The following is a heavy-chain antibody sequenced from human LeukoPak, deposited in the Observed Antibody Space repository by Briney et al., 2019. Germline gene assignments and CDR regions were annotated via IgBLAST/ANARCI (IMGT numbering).Heavy chain of an antibody. Sequence: QAGGSLRLSCSASGFTFSTYWMHWVRQAPGKGLVWVSRINGDGTTTYYADSVKGRFTISRDNAKNSLYLQMNSLRDEDTAVYYCARAAYNAADYWGQGTLVTVSS. V-gene: IGHV3-74*01. D-gene: IGHD5-24*01. J-gene: IGHJ4*02. CDR2: INGDGTTT. CDR1: GFTFSTYW. CDR3: ARAAYNAADY.